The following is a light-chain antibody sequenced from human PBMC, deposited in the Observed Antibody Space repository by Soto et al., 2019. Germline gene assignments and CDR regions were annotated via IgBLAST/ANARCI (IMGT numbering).Light chain of an antibody. CDR1: QSGLYRSTNKNY. CDR2: WAS. J-gene: IGKJ4*01. Sequence: DIVRTQSPDSLAVSLGERATINCKSSQSGLYRSTNKNYLAWYQQKPGQPPKLLIYWASTRESGVPDRFSGSGSGTDCTLTIGSLQAEDVAVYYCQQYYSSPLTFGGGTKVEIK. V-gene: IGKV4-1*01. CDR3: QQYYSSPLT.